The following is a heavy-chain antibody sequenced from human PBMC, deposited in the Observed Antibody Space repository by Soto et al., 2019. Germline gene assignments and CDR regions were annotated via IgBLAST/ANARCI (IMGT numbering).Heavy chain of an antibody. V-gene: IGHV1-18*01. CDR1: GYTFTSYG. J-gene: IGHJ6*03. CDR2: ISAYNGNT. CDR3: ARQGIPYNSGSGDYSYYYYIYMDS. D-gene: IGHD3-10*01. Sequence: ASVKVSCKASGYTFTSYGISWVRQAPGQGLEWMGWISAYNGNTNYAQKLQGRVTITTDTSTSTAYMELRSLRSEDTAVYYCARQGIPYNSGSGDYSYYYYIYMDSWGKGTTVSSP.